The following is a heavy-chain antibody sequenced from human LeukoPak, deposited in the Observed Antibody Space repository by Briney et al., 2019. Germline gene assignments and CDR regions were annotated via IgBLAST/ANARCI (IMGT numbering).Heavy chain of an antibody. CDR3: GRSGGYGSGISY. CDR2: IYYSGST. J-gene: IGHJ4*02. Sequence: SETLSLTCTVSGGSISSYYWSWIRQSPWKGLEWIGYIYYSGSTNYNPSLKSRVTLSVDTSKNQFSLKLRSLTAEDTAVYYCGRSGGYGSGISYWGQGTLVTVSS. D-gene: IGHD3-10*01. CDR1: GGSISSYY. V-gene: IGHV4-59*01.